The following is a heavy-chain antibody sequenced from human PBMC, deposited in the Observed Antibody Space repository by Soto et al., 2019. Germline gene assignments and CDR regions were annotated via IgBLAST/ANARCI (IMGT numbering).Heavy chain of an antibody. CDR1: GISLSDFW. Sequence: VQLVESGGGLVQPGGSLTLSCVASGISLSDFWMSWVRQAPGKGLEWVANIRQDGSDKNYVDSVKGRFTVSRDSAKNSVYLHMTNLRAEDTAMDFCATERGSYFDDFEHGGQGTMVSVSS. V-gene: IGHV3-7*03. CDR3: ATERGSYFDDFEH. D-gene: IGHD1-26*01. J-gene: IGHJ3*01. CDR2: IRQDGSDK.